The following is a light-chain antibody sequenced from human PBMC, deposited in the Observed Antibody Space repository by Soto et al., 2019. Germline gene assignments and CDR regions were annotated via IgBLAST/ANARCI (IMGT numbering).Light chain of an antibody. CDR1: QSIDIN. V-gene: IGKV1-5*03. CDR2: KAS. CDR3: QQYQHKSYPYT. J-gene: IGKJ2*01. Sequence: DIQMTQSPSTLSASVGDRVTITCRASQSIDINLAWYQQKPGKAPNLLIYKASSLESGAPSRFSGSGSGTEFTLTISSLQPDDFATYYCQQYQHKSYPYTFGQGTKLEIK.